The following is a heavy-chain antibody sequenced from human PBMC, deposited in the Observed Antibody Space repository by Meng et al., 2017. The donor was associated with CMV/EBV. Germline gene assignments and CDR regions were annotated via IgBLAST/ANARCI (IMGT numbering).Heavy chain of an antibody. D-gene: IGHD2-2*02. J-gene: IGHJ3*02. V-gene: IGHV1-2*02. CDR3: ASSLYIVVVPAAIDAFDI. CDR2: INPNSGGT. CDR1: GYTFTSYD. Sequence: ASVKVSCKASGYTFTSYDINWVRQAPGQGLEWMGWINPNSGGTNYAQKFQGRVTMTRDTSISTAYMELSRLRSDDTAVYYCASSLYIVVVPAAIDAFDIWGQGTMVTVSS.